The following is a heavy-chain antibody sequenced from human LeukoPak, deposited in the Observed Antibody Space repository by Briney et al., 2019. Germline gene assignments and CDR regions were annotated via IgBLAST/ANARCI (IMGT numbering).Heavy chain of an antibody. CDR1: GGTFCSYA. Sequence: SVKVSCKASGGTFCSYAISWVRPAPGQGLEWMGGIIPIFVTANYAQKFQGRVTITADESTSTAYMELSSLRSEDTAVYYCARVTGPRYCSSTIGPCYYYYGMDVWGKGTTVTVSS. CDR2: IIPIFVTA. V-gene: IGHV1-69*13. D-gene: IGHD2-2*01. CDR3: ARVTGPRYCSSTIGPCYYYYGMDV. J-gene: IGHJ6*04.